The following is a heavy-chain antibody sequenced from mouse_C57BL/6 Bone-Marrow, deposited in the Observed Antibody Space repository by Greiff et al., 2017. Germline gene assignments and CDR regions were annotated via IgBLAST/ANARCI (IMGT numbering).Heavy chain of an antibody. CDR1: GYTFTDYN. V-gene: IGHV1-18*01. CDR2: INPNNGGT. J-gene: IGHJ3*01. Sequence: VQLQQSGPELVKPGASVKIPCKASGYTFTDYNMDWVKQSHGKSLEWIGDINPNNGGTIYNQKFKGKATLTVDKSSSTAYMELRSLTSEDTAVYYCARRVYYGSSSAWFAYWGQGTLVTVSA. D-gene: IGHD1-1*01. CDR3: ARRVYYGSSSAWFAY.